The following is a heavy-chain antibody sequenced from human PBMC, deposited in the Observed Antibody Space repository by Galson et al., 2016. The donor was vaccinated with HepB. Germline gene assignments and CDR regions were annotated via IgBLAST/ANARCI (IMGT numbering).Heavy chain of an antibody. CDR1: GGSVSSNYW. Sequence: LSLTCAVSGGSVSSNYWWTWVRQPPGQGLEWIGEIFHSGSTNYNPSLKSRVTISLDKSRDQFSLKLNSVTAADTAVYYCAIFDLGYCSGGSCSHWGQGILVTVSS. CDR2: IFHSGST. J-gene: IGHJ4*02. CDR3: AIFDLGYCSGGSCSH. V-gene: IGHV4-4*02. D-gene: IGHD2-15*01.